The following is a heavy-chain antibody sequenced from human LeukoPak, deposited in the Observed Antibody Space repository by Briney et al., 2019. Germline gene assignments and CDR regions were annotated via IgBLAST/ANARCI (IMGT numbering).Heavy chain of an antibody. J-gene: IGHJ6*03. Sequence: SETLSLTCTVSGGSFSTYYWSWIRQPPGKGLEWIGYIYYSGSTNYNPSLKSRVTISVDTSKDQFSLKLSSVTAADTAVYYCARVEVLLWFGELLYYMDVWGKGTTVTISS. CDR2: IYYSGST. CDR3: ARVEVLLWFGELLYYMDV. V-gene: IGHV4-59*01. CDR1: GGSFSTYY. D-gene: IGHD3-10*01.